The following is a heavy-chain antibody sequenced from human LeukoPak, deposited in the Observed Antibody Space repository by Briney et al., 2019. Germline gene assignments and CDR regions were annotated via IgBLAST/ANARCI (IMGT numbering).Heavy chain of an antibody. CDR2: ITSSSSGGIT. Sequence: GSLRLSCAASGFTFSSYAMSWVRQTPGKGLEWVSAITSSSSGGITYYADSVKGRFTISRDNSKNTLYLQMNSLRAEDTAVYYCAKVYSSDYFDYWGQGTLVTVSS. D-gene: IGHD6-19*01. CDR1: GFTFSSYA. CDR3: AKVYSSDYFDY. V-gene: IGHV3-23*01. J-gene: IGHJ4*02.